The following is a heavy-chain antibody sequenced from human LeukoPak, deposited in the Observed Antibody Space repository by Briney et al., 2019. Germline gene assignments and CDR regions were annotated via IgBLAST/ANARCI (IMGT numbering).Heavy chain of an antibody. D-gene: IGHD6-6*01. Sequence: PSETLSLTCTVSDGSFSTYYWSWIRQPAGKGLEWIGRIYISGSTNYNPSLKSRVTMSVDTSKNQFSLKLSSVTAADTAVYYCARFSSIAAAFDYWGQGTLVTVSS. J-gene: IGHJ4*02. CDR2: IYISGST. CDR3: ARFSSIAAAFDY. CDR1: DGSFSTYY. V-gene: IGHV4-4*07.